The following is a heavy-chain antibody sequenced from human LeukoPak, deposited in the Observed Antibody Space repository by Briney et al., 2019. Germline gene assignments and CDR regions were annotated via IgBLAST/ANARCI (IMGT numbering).Heavy chain of an antibody. J-gene: IGHJ4*02. D-gene: IGHD3-10*01. Sequence: SETLSLTCTVSGGSISSYQWNWIWQPPAQGLELIWLINTSGSTNDNPSLKSRVTMSVDTSKNQFSLKLSSVAAADTAMYYCARVGSSGSGSYYPDYWGQGTLVTVSS. V-gene: IGHV4-4*07. CDR1: GGSISSYQ. CDR3: ARVGSSGSGSYYPDY. CDR2: INTSGST.